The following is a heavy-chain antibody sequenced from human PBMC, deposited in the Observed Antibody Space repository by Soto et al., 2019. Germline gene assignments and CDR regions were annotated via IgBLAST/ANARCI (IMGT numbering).Heavy chain of an antibody. V-gene: IGHV3-33*01. CDR3: ARAPCSVTTYYYYYMDV. D-gene: IGHD4-4*01. Sequence: PGGSLRLSCAASVFTFSSYGMHWVRQAPGKGLEWVAVIWYDGSNKYYADSVKGRFTISRDNSKNTLYLQMNSLRAEDTAVYYCARAPCSVTTYYYYYMDVWGKGTTVTVSS. CDR2: IWYDGSNK. J-gene: IGHJ6*03. CDR1: VFTFSSYG.